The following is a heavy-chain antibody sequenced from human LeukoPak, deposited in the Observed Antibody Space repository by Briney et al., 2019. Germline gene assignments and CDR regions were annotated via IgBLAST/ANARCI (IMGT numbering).Heavy chain of an antibody. CDR3: ARGALEWFQGYFDY. Sequence: SETLSLTCAVSGVSISSGGYSWSWLRQPPGKGLEWIGYIYHSGSTYYNPSLKSRVTISVDRSKNQFSLKLSSVTAADTAVYYCARGALEWFQGYFDYWGQGTLVTVSS. CDR1: GVSISSGGYS. V-gene: IGHV4-30-2*01. D-gene: IGHD3-3*01. J-gene: IGHJ4*02. CDR2: IYHSGST.